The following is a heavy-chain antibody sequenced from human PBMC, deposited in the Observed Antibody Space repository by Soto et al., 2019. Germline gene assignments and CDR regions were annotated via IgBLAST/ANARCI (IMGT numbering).Heavy chain of an antibody. Sequence: ASVKVSCKASGGTFSSYAISWVRQAPGQGLEWMGGIIPIFGTANYAQKFQGRVTITADESTSTAYMELSSLRSEDTAVYYCARDRREWRDSSGYYLDYWGQGTLVTVSS. D-gene: IGHD3-22*01. J-gene: IGHJ4*02. CDR1: GGTFSSYA. V-gene: IGHV1-69*13. CDR3: ARDRREWRDSSGYYLDY. CDR2: IIPIFGTA.